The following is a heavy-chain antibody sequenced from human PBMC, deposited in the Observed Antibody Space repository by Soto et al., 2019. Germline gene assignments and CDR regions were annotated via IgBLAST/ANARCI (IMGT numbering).Heavy chain of an antibody. CDR3: ARGAQYYYGSGSYYRNWFDP. J-gene: IGHJ5*02. D-gene: IGHD3-10*01. CDR1: GGTFSSYA. V-gene: IGHV1-69*13. Sequence: GASVKVSCKASGGTFSSYAISWVRQAPGQGLEWMGGIIPIFGTANYAQKFQGRVTITADESTSTAYMELSSLRSEDTAVYYCARGAQYYYGSGSYYRNWFDPWGQGTLVTVSS. CDR2: IIPIFGTA.